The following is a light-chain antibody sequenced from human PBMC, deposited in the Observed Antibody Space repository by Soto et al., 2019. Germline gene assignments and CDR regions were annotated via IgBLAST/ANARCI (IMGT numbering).Light chain of an antibody. V-gene: IGLV2-14*01. CDR3: ISYTSSSTLYV. Sequence: QSAVTQSASVSGSPGQSITISCTGTSSDVGSYNYVSWYQQHPGKAPKLMIYEVSNRPSGVSNRFSGSKSGNTASLTISGLQAEDEADYYCISYTSSSTLYVFGTGTKAPS. J-gene: IGLJ1*01. CDR1: SSDVGSYNY. CDR2: EVS.